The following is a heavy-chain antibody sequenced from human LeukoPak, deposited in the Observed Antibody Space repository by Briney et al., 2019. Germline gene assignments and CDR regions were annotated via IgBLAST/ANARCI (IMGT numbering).Heavy chain of an antibody. J-gene: IGHJ4*02. D-gene: IGHD3-3*01. CDR3: ARTYDFWSGYWSFDY. Sequence: PSETLSLTCIVSGGSISSGTYYWGWIRQPPGKGLEWIGSIYYSGSTYYNPSLKGRVTISVDTSKNQFSLKLSSVTAADTAVYYCARTYDFWSGYWSFDYWGQGTLVTVSS. CDR2: IYYSGST. CDR1: GGSISSGTYY. V-gene: IGHV4-39*07.